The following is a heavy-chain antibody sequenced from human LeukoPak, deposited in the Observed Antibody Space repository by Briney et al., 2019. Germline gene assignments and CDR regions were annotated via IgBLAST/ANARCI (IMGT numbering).Heavy chain of an antibody. Sequence: SETLCLTCTVSGGSISSYYWSWIRQPPGKGLEWIEYIYYSGSTNYNPSLKSRVTISVDTSKNQFSVKLSSVTAADTAVYYCARDPGITMVRGAPYYYYYYGMHVWGKGTTVTVSS. CDR1: GGSISSYY. D-gene: IGHD3-10*01. V-gene: IGHV4-59*01. CDR3: ARDPGITMVRGAPYYYYYYGMHV. CDR2: IYYSGST. J-gene: IGHJ6*04.